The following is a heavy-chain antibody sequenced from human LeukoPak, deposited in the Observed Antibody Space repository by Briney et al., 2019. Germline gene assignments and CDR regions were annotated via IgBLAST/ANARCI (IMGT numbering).Heavy chain of an antibody. V-gene: IGHV3-21*01. Sequence: PGRSLSFSCTASGFTFDDHAMHWVRQAPGKGLEWVSFISSSSSYIYYADSVKGRFTISRDNAKNSLYLQMNSLRAEDTAVYYCARGEYGSGSYHIDYWGQGTLVTVSS. D-gene: IGHD3-10*01. CDR2: ISSSSSYI. CDR3: ARGEYGSGSYHIDY. CDR1: GFTFDDHA. J-gene: IGHJ4*02.